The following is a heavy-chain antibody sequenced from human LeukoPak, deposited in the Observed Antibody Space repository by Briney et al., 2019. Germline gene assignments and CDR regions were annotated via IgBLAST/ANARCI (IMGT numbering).Heavy chain of an antibody. CDR3: AKDRSINAFDI. CDR1: GGSISGDH. J-gene: IGHJ3*02. Sequence: SETLSLTCTVSGGSISGDHWSWIRQPPGKGLEWIGYMSPSGSTNYNPSLKSRGTIFRDTSKNQFFLKLGAVTAADTAVYYCAKDRSINAFDIWGQGTVVTVSA. D-gene: IGHD2-21*01. V-gene: IGHV4-59*01. CDR2: MSPSGST.